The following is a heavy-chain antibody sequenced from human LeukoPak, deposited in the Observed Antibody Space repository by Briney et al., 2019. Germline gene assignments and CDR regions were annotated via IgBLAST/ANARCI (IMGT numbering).Heavy chain of an antibody. CDR2: ISGSGSST. CDR3: AKGIAAAGTGKWFDP. Sequence: GGSLRLSCAASAFTFSSYAMNWVRQAPGKGLEWVSAISGSGSSTYYADSVKGRFTISRDNSKNTLYLQMNSLRAEDTAVYYCAKGIAAAGTGKWFDPWGQGTLVTVSS. J-gene: IGHJ5*02. V-gene: IGHV3-23*01. D-gene: IGHD6-13*01. CDR1: AFTFSSYA.